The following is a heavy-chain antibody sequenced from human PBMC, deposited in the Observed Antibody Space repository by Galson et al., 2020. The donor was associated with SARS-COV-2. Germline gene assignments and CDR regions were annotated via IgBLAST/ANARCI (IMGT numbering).Heavy chain of an antibody. CDR1: GDSIRSGGYY. CDR2: ILYSGKT. J-gene: IGHJ4*02. D-gene: IGHD3-22*01. CDR3: ARDVSGYFRFDS. V-gene: IGHV4-31*03. Sequence: SETLSLTCTVSGDSIRSGGYYWTWNRKHPGKGLEWLGYILYSGKTYYNPSLKSRASISIDTSKDQFSLKLSSVTAADTAVYYCARDVSGYFRFDSCGLGTLVTVSS.